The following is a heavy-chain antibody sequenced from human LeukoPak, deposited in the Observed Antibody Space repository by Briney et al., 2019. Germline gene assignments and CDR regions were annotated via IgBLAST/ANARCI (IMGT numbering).Heavy chain of an antibody. Sequence: SETLCLTCTVSGGSISGYYWSWIRQPPGKGLEWIGYIYYSVNTDYNPSLKSRVTISVDTSKNQFSLKVSSVTAADTAVYYCARGGVRADYWGQGTLVTVSS. CDR3: ARGGVRADY. V-gene: IGHV4-59*01. J-gene: IGHJ4*02. CDR2: IYYSVNT. D-gene: IGHD4-17*01. CDR1: GGSISGYY.